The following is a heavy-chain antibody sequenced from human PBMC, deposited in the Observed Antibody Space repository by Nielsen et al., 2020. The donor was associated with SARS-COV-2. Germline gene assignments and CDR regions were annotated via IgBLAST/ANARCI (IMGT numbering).Heavy chain of an antibody. D-gene: IGHD5-12*01. V-gene: IGHV3-30-3*01. Sequence: GESLKISCAASGFTFSSYAMHWVRQAPGKGLEWVAVISYDGSNKYYADSVKGRFTISRDNSKNTLYLQMNSLRAEDTAVYYCARDRGYSGYDHYGMDVWGQGTTVTVSS. CDR1: GFTFSSYA. J-gene: IGHJ6*02. CDR3: ARDRGYSGYDHYGMDV. CDR2: ISYDGSNK.